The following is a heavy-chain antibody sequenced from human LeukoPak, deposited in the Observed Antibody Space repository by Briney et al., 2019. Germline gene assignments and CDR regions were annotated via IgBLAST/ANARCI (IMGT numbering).Heavy chain of an antibody. V-gene: IGHV4-31*03. CDR3: ARFSNDHGVKFDY. Sequence: SETLSLTCTVSGGSISSGGYYWSWVRQHPEKGLEWIGYIYYSGTAYYDPSLKSRVTMSVDTSKNQFSLKLDSVTAADTAVYYCARFSNDHGVKFDYWGQGTLVTVSS. D-gene: IGHD4-17*01. CDR1: GGSISSGGYY. J-gene: IGHJ4*02. CDR2: IYYSGTA.